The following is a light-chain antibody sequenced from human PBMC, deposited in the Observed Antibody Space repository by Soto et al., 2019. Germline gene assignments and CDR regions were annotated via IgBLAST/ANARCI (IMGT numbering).Light chain of an antibody. CDR3: SSYAGSNNLI. V-gene: IGLV2-8*01. Sequence: QSALTQPPSASGSPGQSVTISCTGTSSDIGGYNFVSWYQQHPGKAPKLMIYEVIRRPSGVPDHFSGSKSGNTASLTVSGLQAEDEADYYCSSYAGSNNLIFGGGTKLTVL. J-gene: IGLJ2*01. CDR1: SSDIGGYNF. CDR2: EVI.